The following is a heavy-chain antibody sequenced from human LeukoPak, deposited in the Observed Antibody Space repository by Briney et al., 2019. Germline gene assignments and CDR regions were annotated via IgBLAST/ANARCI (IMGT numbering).Heavy chain of an antibody. CDR1: GGSISSYY. V-gene: IGHV4-4*08. CDR2: IYYSGGT. Sequence: SETLSLTCTVSGGSISSYYWSWIRQPPGKGLEWIGYIYYSGGTYYNPSLKSRVTISVDTSKNQFSLKLSSVTAADTAVYYCARESEGGSYLWGQGTLVTVSS. J-gene: IGHJ5*02. D-gene: IGHD1-26*01. CDR3: ARESEGGSYL.